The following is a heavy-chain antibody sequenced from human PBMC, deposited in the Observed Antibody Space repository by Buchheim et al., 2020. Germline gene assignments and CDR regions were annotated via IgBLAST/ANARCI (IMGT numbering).Heavy chain of an antibody. CDR1: GFTFSNYW. CDR2: ISSDGSTT. CDR3: AVYTSGYD. J-gene: IGHJ4*02. Sequence: EVQLVESGGGLVQPGGSLRLSCAASGFTFSNYWMHWVRQAPGKGPEWVSRISSDGSTTNYVDSVKGRFTISRDNAKNTLNLQIDKLRAEDTGVYYCAVYTSGYDWGQGT. D-gene: IGHD5-12*01. V-gene: IGHV3-74*02.